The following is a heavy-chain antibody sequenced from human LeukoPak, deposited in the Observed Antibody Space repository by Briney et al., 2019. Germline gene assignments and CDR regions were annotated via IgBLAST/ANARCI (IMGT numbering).Heavy chain of an antibody. D-gene: IGHD1-7*01. CDR2: IYYSGST. CDR3: ARARGYNWNYSFDY. CDR1: GGSISSGDYY. J-gene: IGHJ4*02. V-gene: IGHV4-30-4*08. Sequence: TLSLTCTVSGGSISSGDYYWSWIRQPPGKGLEWIGYIYYSGSTYYNPSLKSRVTISVDTSKNQFSLKLSSVTAADTAVYYCARARGYNWNYSFDYWGQGTLVTVSS.